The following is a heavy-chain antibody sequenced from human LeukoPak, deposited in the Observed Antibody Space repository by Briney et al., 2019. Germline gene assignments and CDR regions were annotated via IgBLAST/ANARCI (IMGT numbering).Heavy chain of an antibody. CDR1: GYSFTNYW. CDR3: ARGPSYVWGSYRYTGLEFDY. V-gene: IGHV1-2*04. CDR2: INPNSGGT. Sequence: GESLKISCQGSGYSFTNYWIGWVRQMPGKGLEWMGWINPNSGGTNYAQKFQGWVTMTRDTSISTAYMELSRLRSDDTAVYYCARGPSYVWGSYRYTGLEFDYWGQGTLVTVSS. J-gene: IGHJ4*02. D-gene: IGHD3-16*02.